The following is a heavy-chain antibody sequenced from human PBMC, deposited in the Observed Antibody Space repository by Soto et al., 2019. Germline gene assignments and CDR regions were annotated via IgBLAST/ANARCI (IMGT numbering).Heavy chain of an antibody. D-gene: IGHD6-19*01. Sequence: PGGSLRLSCAASGFTFSSYWMSWVRQAPGKGLEWVSAISGDGGKTYYVDSVKGRFTISRDNSKNTLYLQMNSLRAEDTAVYYCAKVLWQWLDADFDYWGQGTLVTVSS. CDR3: AKVLWQWLDADFDY. CDR1: GFTFSSYW. CDR2: ISGDGGKT. V-gene: IGHV3-23*01. J-gene: IGHJ4*02.